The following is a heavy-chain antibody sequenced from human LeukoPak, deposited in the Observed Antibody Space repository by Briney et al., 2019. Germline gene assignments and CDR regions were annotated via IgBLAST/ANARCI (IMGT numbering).Heavy chain of an antibody. CDR2: IYSGGST. CDR1: GFTVSSNY. J-gene: IGHJ4*02. CDR3: ARFNYYDSSGHFDY. V-gene: IGHV3-66*01. Sequence: GGSLRLSCAASGFTVSSNYMNWVRQAPGKGLEWVSVIYSGGSTYYTDSVKGRFTISRDNSKNTLYLQMNSLRVEDTAVYYCARFNYYDSSGHFDYWGQGTLITVSS. D-gene: IGHD3-22*01.